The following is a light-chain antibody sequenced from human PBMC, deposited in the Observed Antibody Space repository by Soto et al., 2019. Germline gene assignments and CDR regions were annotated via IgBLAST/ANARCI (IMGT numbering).Light chain of an antibody. Sequence: QSVLTQPASVSGSPGQSITISCTGSSGDIGSYDYVSWYQQHPGKAPKVVIYEVSNRPSGVSSRFSGSKSGNTASLTISGLQAEDEADYYCCSYSDGASRVFGGGTKVTVL. CDR2: EVS. CDR1: SGDIGSYDY. V-gene: IGLV2-14*01. J-gene: IGLJ3*02. CDR3: CSYSDGASRV.